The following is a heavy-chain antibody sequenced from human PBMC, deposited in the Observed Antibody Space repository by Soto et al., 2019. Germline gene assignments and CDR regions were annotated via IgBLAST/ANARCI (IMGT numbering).Heavy chain of an antibody. Sequence: GESLNLSCKGSGYRFSSYWIAWVRQMPGKGLEWMGIIYPGDSDTIDSPSFQGQVTXXVXXXXXXXYLQWSSLKASDTAMYYCARQGSNGAYYYYGMDVWGQGTPVTVSS. V-gene: IGHV5-51*01. CDR2: IYPGDSDT. CDR1: GYRFSSYW. CDR3: ARQGSNGAYYYYGMDV. J-gene: IGHJ6*02. D-gene: IGHD2-8*01.